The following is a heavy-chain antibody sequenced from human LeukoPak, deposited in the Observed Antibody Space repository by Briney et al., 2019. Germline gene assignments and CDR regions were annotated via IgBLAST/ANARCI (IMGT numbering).Heavy chain of an antibody. V-gene: IGHV3-30*09. CDR3: ARVAKATHSYAYGDDAFDI. D-gene: IGHD5-18*01. CDR1: GSTFSTYP. J-gene: IGHJ3*02. CDR2: ISNDGSNK. Sequence: GGSPTHSCTATGSTFSTYPMHRVRQPPGKGLEWVALISNDGSNKYYADSVKGRFALSRDNSKNTLYLQMSSLRAEDTAVYYCARVAKATHSYAYGDDAFDIWGQGTMVTVSS.